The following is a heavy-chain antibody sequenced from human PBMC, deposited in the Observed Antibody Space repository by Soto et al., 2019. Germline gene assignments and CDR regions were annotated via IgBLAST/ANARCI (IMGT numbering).Heavy chain of an antibody. CDR2: IYWDDDR. J-gene: IGHJ4*02. CDR1: GFSLSTSGVG. Sequence: QITLKESGPTLVKPTQTLTLTCTFSGFSLSTSGVGVGWIRQPPRKALEWLALIYWDDDRRYSPSLKSRLTITKDTSKNQVVLTVTNMDPVDTATYYCAHKDGYYDFWSGYYTGYYFDYWGQGTLVTVSS. V-gene: IGHV2-5*02. D-gene: IGHD3-3*01. CDR3: AHKDGYYDFWSGYYTGYYFDY.